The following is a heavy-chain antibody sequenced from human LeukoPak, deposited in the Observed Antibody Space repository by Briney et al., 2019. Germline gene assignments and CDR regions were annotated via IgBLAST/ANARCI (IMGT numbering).Heavy chain of an antibody. D-gene: IGHD4-11*01. V-gene: IGHV4-39*01. CDR1: GGPIFSSPFY. J-gene: IGHJ4*02. Sequence: PSDTLSLTCTVSGGPIFSSPFYWGWSRQPPGKGLEWIASVYYNGITYYNPSLKSRVTISVDTSKNQFALKVTSVTAADTAIYYCARLMTTVATWGQGTLVTVSS. CDR3: ARLMTTVAT. CDR2: VYYNGIT.